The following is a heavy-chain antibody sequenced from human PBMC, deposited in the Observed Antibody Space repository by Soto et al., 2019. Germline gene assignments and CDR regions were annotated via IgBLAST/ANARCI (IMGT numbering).Heavy chain of an antibody. J-gene: IGHJ6*02. CDR2: ISSSGSSI. V-gene: IGHV3-11*01. CDR1: GLTFSACY. CDR3: ARVRFGEWGYAMDV. Sequence: QVQLVESGGGLVKPGGSLRLSCAASGLTFSACYMNWIRQAPGKGLVWVSYISSSGSSINYADSVKGRFTISRDNAKNALYLQMNSLRAGDTAMYYCARVRFGEWGYAMDVWGQGTTVIVS. D-gene: IGHD3-10*01.